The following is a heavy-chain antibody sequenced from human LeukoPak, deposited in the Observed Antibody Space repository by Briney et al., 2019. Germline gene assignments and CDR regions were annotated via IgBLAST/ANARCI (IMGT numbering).Heavy chain of an antibody. CDR1: GFTFNSYS. D-gene: IGHD3/OR15-3a*01. Sequence: PGGSLRLSCAASGFTFNSYSMSWVRQAPGKGLEWVANINEDGGEKYYVDSVKGRFIISRDNAKNSLYLQMNYLRAEDTAVYYCARGHLPLGFWDTRNSDDAFDIWGQGTMVTVSS. J-gene: IGHJ3*02. CDR3: ARGHLPLGFWDTRNSDDAFDI. CDR2: INEDGGEK. V-gene: IGHV3-7*03.